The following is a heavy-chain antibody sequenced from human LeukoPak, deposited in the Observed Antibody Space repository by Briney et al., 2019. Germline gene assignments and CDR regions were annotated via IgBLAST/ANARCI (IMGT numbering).Heavy chain of an antibody. Sequence: HPGGSLRLSCAASGFTFSSYWMSWVRQAPGKGLEWVANIKQDGSEKYYVDSVKGRFTISRDNAKNSLYLQMNSLRAEDTAVYYCARGSPQNYADGAFDIWGQGTMVTVSS. J-gene: IGHJ3*02. D-gene: IGHD3-16*01. CDR3: ARGSPQNYADGAFDI. CDR2: IKQDGSEK. CDR1: GFTFSSYW. V-gene: IGHV3-7*01.